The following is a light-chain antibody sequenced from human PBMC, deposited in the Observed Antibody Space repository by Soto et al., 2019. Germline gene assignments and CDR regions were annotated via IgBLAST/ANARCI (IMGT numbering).Light chain of an antibody. Sequence: QSVLTQPPSASGTPGQRVTISCSGSSSNIGSYTVNWYQQLPGTAPKLLIYTNSQRPSGVPDRFSGSKSGTSASLAISGFQSEDEADYYCAAWDDSLNGLYVFGTGTKVTVL. V-gene: IGLV1-44*01. CDR1: SSNIGSYT. CDR2: TNS. CDR3: AAWDDSLNGLYV. J-gene: IGLJ1*01.